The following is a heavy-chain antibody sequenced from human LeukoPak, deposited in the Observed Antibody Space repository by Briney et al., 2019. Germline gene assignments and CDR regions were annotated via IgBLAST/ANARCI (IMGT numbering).Heavy chain of an antibody. CDR2: INTNTGNP. CDR1: GYTFTSYA. CDR3: ARVDSRRDAYYFDY. V-gene: IGHV7-4-1*02. D-gene: IGHD5-24*01. Sequence: GASVKVSCKASGYTFTSYAMNWVRQAPGQGLEWMGWINTNTGNPTYAQGFTGRFVFSLDTSVSTAYLQISSLKAEDTAVYYCARVDSRRDAYYFDYWGQGTLVTVSS. J-gene: IGHJ4*02.